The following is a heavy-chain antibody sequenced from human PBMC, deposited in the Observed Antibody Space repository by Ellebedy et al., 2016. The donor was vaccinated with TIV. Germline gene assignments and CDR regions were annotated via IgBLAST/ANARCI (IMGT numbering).Heavy chain of an antibody. J-gene: IGHJ6*02. Sequence: ASVKVSXKASGHRFTTYGIHWVRQAPGQRLEWMGWINTGNGNTKYSQKLQARVTITRDASATTAYMELSGLMSEDTAVYYCATREWQDPMDVWGQGTTVTV. CDR2: INTGNGNT. CDR3: ATREWQDPMDV. D-gene: IGHD3-3*01. CDR1: GHRFTTYG. V-gene: IGHV1-3*04.